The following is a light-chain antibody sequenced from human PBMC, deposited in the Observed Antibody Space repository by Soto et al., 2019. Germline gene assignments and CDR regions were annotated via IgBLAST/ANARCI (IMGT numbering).Light chain of an antibody. CDR1: SGDVAGYNL. J-gene: IGLJ2*01. CDR3: CSYGGLNSVL. V-gene: IGLV2-23*02. CDR2: DVT. Sequence: QSVLTQPASVSGSPGQSITISCTGTSGDVAGYNLVSWYQQYPGKAPKLIIYDVTKRPSGVSNRFSGSKSGNTASLTISGLQAEDEAEYYCCSYGGLNSVLFGGGTKVTVL.